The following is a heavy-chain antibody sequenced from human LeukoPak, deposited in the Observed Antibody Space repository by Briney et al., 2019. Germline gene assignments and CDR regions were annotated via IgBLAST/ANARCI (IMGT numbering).Heavy chain of an antibody. D-gene: IGHD6-13*01. V-gene: IGHV4-59*01. CDR3: ARERNGGVAAAGSDDY. CDR1: GGSISSYY. CDR2: IYYSGST. J-gene: IGHJ4*02. Sequence: SETLSLTCTVSGGSISSYYWNWIRQPPGKGLEWIGYIYYSGSTNYNPSLKSRVTISLDTSKNQFSLKLSSVTAADTAVYYCARERNGGVAAAGSDDYWGQGTLVTVSS.